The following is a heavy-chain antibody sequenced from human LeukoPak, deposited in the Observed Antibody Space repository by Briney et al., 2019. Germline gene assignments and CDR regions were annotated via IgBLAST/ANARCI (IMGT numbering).Heavy chain of an antibody. Sequence: GESLKISCKGSGYSFTSYWIGWVRQMPGKGLEWMGIIYPGDSDTRYSPSFQGQVTISADKSISTAYLQWSSLKASDTAMYYCARITMVRGVITGAFDIWGPGTMVTVSS. CDR1: GYSFTSYW. V-gene: IGHV5-51*01. J-gene: IGHJ3*02. CDR2: IYPGDSDT. D-gene: IGHD3-10*01. CDR3: ARITMVRGVITGAFDI.